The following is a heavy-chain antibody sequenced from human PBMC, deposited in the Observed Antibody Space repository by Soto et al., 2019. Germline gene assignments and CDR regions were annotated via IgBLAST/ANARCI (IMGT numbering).Heavy chain of an antibody. Sequence: EVQLSESGGDLRQPGGSLRLSCAASGFTFTNYAMTWVRQTPGKGLEWVSGISASGGLKYYADSVQGRFTVSRDNSKNNLYLQLDNLGDGDTALYYGAREVGASSGWLDPWGQGTLVTVSS. J-gene: IGHJ5*02. D-gene: IGHD3-3*01. CDR3: AREVGASSGWLDP. CDR1: GFTFTNYA. V-gene: IGHV3-23*01. CDR2: ISASGGLK.